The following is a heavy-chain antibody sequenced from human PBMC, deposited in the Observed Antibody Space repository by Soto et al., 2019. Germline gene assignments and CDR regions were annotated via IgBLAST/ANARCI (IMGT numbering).Heavy chain of an antibody. CDR3: ARGPPYSSWNWFDP. J-gene: IGHJ5*02. Sequence: AAVKKSCRDSGYTFTSYDINWVRQATGQGLEWMGWMNPNSCNTGYAPKFQGRVTMPRNTSISTAYMELSSLRSEDTAVYYCARGPPYSSWNWFDPWGQGTLVTVSS. CDR2: MNPNSCNT. CDR1: GYTFTSYD. V-gene: IGHV1-8*01. D-gene: IGHD6-6*01.